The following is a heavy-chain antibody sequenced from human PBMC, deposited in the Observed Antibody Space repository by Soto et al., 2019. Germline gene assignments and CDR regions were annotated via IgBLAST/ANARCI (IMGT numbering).Heavy chain of an antibody. CDR2: NIPIFGTA. D-gene: IGHD4-4*01. CDR1: GGTFSSYA. Sequence: QVQLVQSGAEVKKPGSSVKVSCKASGGTFSSYAISWVRQAPGQGLEWMGGNIPIFGTANYAQKVQSRVTITADESTNTAYMELSSLRSEDTAVYYCAAPRSNYMNYFDYWGQGTLVTVSS. J-gene: IGHJ4*02. CDR3: AAPRSNYMNYFDY. V-gene: IGHV1-69*01.